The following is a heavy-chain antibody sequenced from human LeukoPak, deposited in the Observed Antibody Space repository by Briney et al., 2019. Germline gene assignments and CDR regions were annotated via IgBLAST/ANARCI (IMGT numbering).Heavy chain of an antibody. CDR3: ARQGDPHSGSYYGNWFDP. CDR2: IDPSDSYT. CDR1: GYSFTSYW. V-gene: IGHV5-10-1*01. D-gene: IGHD1-26*01. J-gene: IGHJ5*02. Sequence: GESLKISCKGSGYSFTSYWISWVRQMPGKGLEWMGRIDPSDSYTNYSPSFQGHVTISADKSVSTAYLQWSSLKASDTAMYYCARQGDPHSGSYYGNWFDPWGQGTLVTVSS.